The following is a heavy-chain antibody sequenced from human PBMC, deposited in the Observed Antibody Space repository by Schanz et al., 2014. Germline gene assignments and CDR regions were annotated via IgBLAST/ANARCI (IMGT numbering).Heavy chain of an antibody. CDR3: TTETIAMAGTFSI. J-gene: IGHJ4*02. CDR2: INTNTGNP. Sequence: QVQLVQSGSELKKPGASVKVSCKASGYTFTSYAMNWVRQAPGQGLEWVGWINTNTGNPTYAQGFTGRFVFSLDTTVSTAYLQIISLQAEDTAAYYCTTETIAMAGTFSIWGQGTLVTVSS. D-gene: IGHD6-19*01. V-gene: IGHV7-4-1*02. CDR1: GYTFTSYA.